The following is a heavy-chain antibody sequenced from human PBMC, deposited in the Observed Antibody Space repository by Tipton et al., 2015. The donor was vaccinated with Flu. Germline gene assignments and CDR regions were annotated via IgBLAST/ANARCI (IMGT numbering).Heavy chain of an antibody. J-gene: IGHJ4*02. V-gene: IGHV4-59*01. Sequence: TLSLTCTVSGGSISSYYWSWIRQPPGKGLGWIGYIYYSGSTNYSPSLKSRVTISVYTSKNQFSLKLSSVTAADTAVYYCVRRAVARIRDYWGQVTLIPVSS. CDR1: GGSISSYY. D-gene: IGHD6-19*01. CDR2: IYYSGST. CDR3: VRRAVARIRDY.